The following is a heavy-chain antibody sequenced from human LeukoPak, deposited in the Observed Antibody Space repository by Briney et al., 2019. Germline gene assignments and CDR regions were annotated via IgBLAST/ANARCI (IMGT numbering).Heavy chain of an antibody. CDR1: GFTFDDYA. CDR3: AKDIAVNFISAFDI. V-gene: IGHV3-9*01. Sequence: GGSLRLSCAASGFTFDDYAMHWVRQAPGKGLEWVSGISWNSGSIGYADSVKGRFTISRDNAKNSLYLQMNSLRAEDTALYYCAKDIAVNFISAFDIWGQGTMVTVSS. CDR2: ISWNSGSI. J-gene: IGHJ3*02. D-gene: IGHD3-16*02.